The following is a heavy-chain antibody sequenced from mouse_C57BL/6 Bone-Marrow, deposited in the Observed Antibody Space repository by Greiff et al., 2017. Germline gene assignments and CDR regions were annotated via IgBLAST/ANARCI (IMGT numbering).Heavy chain of an antibody. CDR2: IYPRDGST. V-gene: IGHV1-85*01. CDR3: ARDSGSSYGYFDV. J-gene: IGHJ1*03. Sequence: QVQLQQSGPELVKPGASVKLSCKASGYTFTSYDINWVKQRPGQGLEWIGWIYPRDGSTTYNEKFKGKATLTVDTSSSTAYMELHSLTSEDSAVYFCARDSGSSYGYFDVWGTGTTVTVSA. D-gene: IGHD1-1*01. CDR1: GYTFTSYD.